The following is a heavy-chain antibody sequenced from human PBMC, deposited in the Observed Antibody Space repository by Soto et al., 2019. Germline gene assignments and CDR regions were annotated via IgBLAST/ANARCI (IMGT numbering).Heavy chain of an antibody. D-gene: IGHD6-13*01. V-gene: IGHV1-18*01. J-gene: IGHJ4*02. CDR3: AKDAAAGLNDY. CDR2: ISAYNGNT. Sequence: QVQLVQSGAEVKKPGASVKVSCKASGYTFTSYGISWVRQAPGQGLEWMGWISAYNGNTKYAQKFQGRVTMTTDTSTSTAYKEVRSLRSDDTAVYYRAKDAAAGLNDYWGQGTLVTVSS. CDR1: GYTFTSYG.